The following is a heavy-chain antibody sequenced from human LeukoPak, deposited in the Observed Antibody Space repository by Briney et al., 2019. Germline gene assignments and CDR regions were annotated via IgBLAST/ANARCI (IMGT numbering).Heavy chain of an antibody. J-gene: IGHJ4*02. CDR3: ARGYCSGGSCYDY. CDR2: ISYDGSNK. D-gene: IGHD2-15*01. Sequence: PGGSLRLSCAASGFTFSSYAMHWVRQAPGKGLEWVALISYDGSNKYYADSVKGRFTISRDNSKNTLYLQRNSLRAEDTAVYYCARGYCSGGSCYDYWGQGTLVTVSS. CDR1: GFTFSSYA. V-gene: IGHV3-30-3*01.